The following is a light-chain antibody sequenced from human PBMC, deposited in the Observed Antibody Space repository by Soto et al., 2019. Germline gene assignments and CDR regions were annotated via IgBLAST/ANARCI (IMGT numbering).Light chain of an antibody. CDR1: QGINSW. CDR3: QRANSFPFA. Sequence: DIQMTQSPSSVSASVGDRVTITCRASQGINSWLAWYQQKPGKAPKLLIYAASGLQSGVPSRFSGSGSGTDFTLAISSLQPEDFATYYCQRANSFPFAFGPWTTVDIK. V-gene: IGKV1-12*01. J-gene: IGKJ3*01. CDR2: AAS.